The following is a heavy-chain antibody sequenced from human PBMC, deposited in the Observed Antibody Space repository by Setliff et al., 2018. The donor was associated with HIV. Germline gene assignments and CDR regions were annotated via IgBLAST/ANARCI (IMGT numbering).Heavy chain of an antibody. CDR1: GASISSYY. J-gene: IGHJ4*02. Sequence: LSLTCNVSGASISSYYWSWIRQPPGKGLEWIGYIYYRGGTNYNPSLKSRLTISVDAAKNQFSLKLSSVTTADTAVYYCARATATWLVDNWGQGTLVTAPQ. V-gene: IGHV4-59*01. CDR3: ARATATWLVDN. CDR2: IYYRGGT. D-gene: IGHD2-15*01.